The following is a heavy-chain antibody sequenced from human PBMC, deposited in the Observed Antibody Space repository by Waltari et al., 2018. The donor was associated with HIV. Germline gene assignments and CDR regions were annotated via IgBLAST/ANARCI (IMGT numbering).Heavy chain of an antibody. Sequence: EVQLVESGGGLVQPGGSLRLSCAASGFTFSSSWMSWVRRAPGKGLEWVANIKKDGSEKYYVDSVNGRFTISRDNAENSLYLQMNSLRAEDTAVYYCARGGFYGSGSKVNWGQGTLVTVSS. CDR2: IKKDGSEK. V-gene: IGHV3-7*04. CDR3: ARGGFYGSGSKVN. D-gene: IGHD3-10*01. CDR1: GFTFSSSW. J-gene: IGHJ4*02.